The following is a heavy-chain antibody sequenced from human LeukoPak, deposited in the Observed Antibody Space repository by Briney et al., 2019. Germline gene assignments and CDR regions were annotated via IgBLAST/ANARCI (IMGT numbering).Heavy chain of an antibody. CDR2: IWYDGTNK. CDR3: AKDSSAHSGSYFDN. V-gene: IGHV3-33*06. CDR1: GFTFSTYG. D-gene: IGHD1-26*01. Sequence: PGGSLRLSCAASGFTFSTYGMHWVRQAPGKGLEWVAVIWYDGTNKYYADSVKGRLTISRDNSKNSLYLQMNTLRADDTAAYYCAKDSSAHSGSYFDNWGQGTLVTVSS. J-gene: IGHJ4*02.